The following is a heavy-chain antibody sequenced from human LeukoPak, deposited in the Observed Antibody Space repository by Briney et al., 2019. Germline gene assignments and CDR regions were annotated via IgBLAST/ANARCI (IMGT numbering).Heavy chain of an antibody. J-gene: IGHJ4*02. CDR2: IYCGGST. V-gene: IGHV3-53*01. D-gene: IGHD3-10*01. CDR3: ARVMVRGDYFDY. CDR1: GFTVSSNY. Sequence: GGSLRLSCAASGFTVSSNYMSWVRQAPGKGLEWVSVIYCGGSTYYTDSVKGRFTISRDNSKNTLYLQMNSLRAEDTAVYYCARVMVRGDYFDYWGQGTLVTVSS.